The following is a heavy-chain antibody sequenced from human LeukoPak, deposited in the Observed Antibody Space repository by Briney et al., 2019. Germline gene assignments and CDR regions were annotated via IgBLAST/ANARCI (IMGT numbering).Heavy chain of an antibody. V-gene: IGHV7-4-1*02. CDR3: ARVASPYYDFYYFDY. Sequence: GASVKVSCKASGYTFTSYAMNWVRQAPGQGLEWMGWINTNTGNPTYAQGFTGRSVFSLDTSVSTAYLQISSLKAEDTAVYYCARVASPYYDFYYFDYWGQGTLVTVSS. D-gene: IGHD3-3*01. J-gene: IGHJ4*02. CDR1: GYTFTSYA. CDR2: INTNTGNP.